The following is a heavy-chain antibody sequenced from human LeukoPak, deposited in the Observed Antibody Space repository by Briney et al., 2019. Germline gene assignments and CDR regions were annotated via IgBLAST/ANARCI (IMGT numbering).Heavy chain of an antibody. Sequence: GASVKVSCKASGYTFTGYYIHWVRQAPGQGLEWMGWINPSSSGTNYSQKFQGRVTMTRDTSISTAYMELSRRRSDDTAVYYCARGEGYSNYWYGGDYWGQGTLVTVSS. CDR3: ARGEGYSNYWYGGDY. D-gene: IGHD6-13*01. CDR2: INPSSSGT. V-gene: IGHV1-2*02. J-gene: IGHJ4*02. CDR1: GYTFTGYY.